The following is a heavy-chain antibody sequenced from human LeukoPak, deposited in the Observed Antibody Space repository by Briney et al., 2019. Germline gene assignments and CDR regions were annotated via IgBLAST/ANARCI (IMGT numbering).Heavy chain of an antibody. J-gene: IGHJ1*01. CDR2: ISSSSGYK. V-gene: IGHV3-11*06. CDR1: GFIFSDYY. CDR3: ARQGLYDSSDFWTFQH. Sequence: GGSLRLSCAASGFIFSDYYMSWIRQTPEKGLEWLSYISSSSGYKNYADSLKGRFTISRDNAKNSVYLQMNSLSAEDTAVYYCARQGLYDSSDFWTFQHWGQGTLVTVSS. D-gene: IGHD3/OR15-3a*01.